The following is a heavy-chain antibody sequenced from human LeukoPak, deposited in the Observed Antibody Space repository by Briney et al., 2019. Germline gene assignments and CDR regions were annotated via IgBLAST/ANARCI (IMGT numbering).Heavy chain of an antibody. J-gene: IGHJ4*02. D-gene: IGHD4-23*01. CDR1: GGSISSYY. CDR2: IYTTGST. V-gene: IGHV4-4*07. CDR3: ARDRTYGGNSGFDY. Sequence: SETLSLTCTVSGGSISSYYWSWVRQPAGKGLEWIGRIYTTGSTNYNPSLKSRVTMSVDTSKNQFSLNLTSVTATDTAVYYCARDRTYGGNSGFDYWGRGTLVTVSS.